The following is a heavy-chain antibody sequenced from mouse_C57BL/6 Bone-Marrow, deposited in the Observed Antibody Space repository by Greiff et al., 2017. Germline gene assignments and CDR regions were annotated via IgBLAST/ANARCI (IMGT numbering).Heavy chain of an antibody. J-gene: IGHJ1*03. Sequence: QVQLKESGAELVMPGASVKLSCKASGYTFTSYWMHWVKQRPGQGLEWIGEIGPSDSYTKYNQKFKGKSTLTVDKSSSTAYMQLSSLTSEDSAVYYCARSELYWYFDVWGTGTTVTVSS. CDR3: ARSELYWYFDV. CDR1: GYTFTSYW. CDR2: IGPSDSYT. V-gene: IGHV1-69*01.